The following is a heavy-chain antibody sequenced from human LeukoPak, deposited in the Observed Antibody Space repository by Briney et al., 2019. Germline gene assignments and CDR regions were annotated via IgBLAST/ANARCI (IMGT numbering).Heavy chain of an antibody. J-gene: IGHJ4*02. V-gene: IGHV4-59*01. CDR3: ARWTDYFDY. CDR1: GGSISSYY. D-gene: IGHD3/OR15-3a*01. Sequence: SETLSLTCTVSGGSISSYYWSWVRQPPGKGLEWIGYIYYSGSTNYNPSLKSRVTISVDTSKNQFSLKLSSVTAADTAVYYCARWTDYFDYWGQGTLVTVSS. CDR2: IYYSGST.